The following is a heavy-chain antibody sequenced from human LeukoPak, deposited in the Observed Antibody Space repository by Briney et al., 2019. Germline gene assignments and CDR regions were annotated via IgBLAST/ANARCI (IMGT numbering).Heavy chain of an antibody. CDR3: VRSGAYGAHNY. CDR2: ITSSGSTI. J-gene: IGHJ4*02. CDR1: GFTFNTYN. V-gene: IGHV3-48*01. Sequence: GGSLRLSCAASGFTFNTYNMNWARQAPGKGLEWVSYITSSGSTIYYADSVEGRFTISRDNAKNSLYLQMNSLRAEDTAVYYCVRSGAYGAHNYWGQGALVTVSS. D-gene: IGHD4-17*01.